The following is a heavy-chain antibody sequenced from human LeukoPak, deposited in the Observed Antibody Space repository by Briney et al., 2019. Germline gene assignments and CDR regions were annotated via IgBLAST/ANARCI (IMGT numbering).Heavy chain of an antibody. V-gene: IGHV4-34*01. CDR1: GGSFSGQY. CDR2: INHSGSI. J-gene: IGHJ4*02. CDR3: AGGDYHGSESYANY. Sequence: PSETLSLSCAVYGGSFSGQYWGWIRQPPGKGLEWIGEINHSGSISCNASLKSRVTISLDTSKNQFSLNLRSVTAADTAVYYCAGGDYHGSESYANYWGQGTLVTVSS. D-gene: IGHD3-10*01.